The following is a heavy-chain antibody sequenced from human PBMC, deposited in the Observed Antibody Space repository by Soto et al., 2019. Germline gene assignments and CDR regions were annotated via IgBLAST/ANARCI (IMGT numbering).Heavy chain of an antibody. J-gene: IGHJ4*02. V-gene: IGHV3-30*18. Sequence: PGGSLRLSCAASGFIFSDFGMSWVRQAPGKGLEWVAVTSFNGSHEYYAASAKGRFTISRDNSKNMLLLQVDNVRAEDTAVYYCAKSPSKARDYEVLAGYSGYFDSWGLGTLVTVSS. D-gene: IGHD3-9*01. CDR3: AKSPSKARDYEVLAGYSGYFDS. CDR1: GFIFSDFG. CDR2: TSFNGSHE.